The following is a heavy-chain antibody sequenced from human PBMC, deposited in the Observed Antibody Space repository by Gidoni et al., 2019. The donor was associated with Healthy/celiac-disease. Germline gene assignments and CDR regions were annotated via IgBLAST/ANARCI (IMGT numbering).Heavy chain of an antibody. V-gene: IGHV6-1*01. CDR2: TYYRSKWYN. J-gene: IGHJ4*02. CDR1: GDSVSSNSAA. Sequence: QVQLQQSGPGLVKPSQTLSLTCAISGDSVSSNSAARNWIRQSPSRGLEWLGRTYYRSKWYNDYAVSVKSRITINPDTSKNQFSLQLNSVTPEDTAVYYCASEFLIKSGTQWLVNNYWGQGTLVTVSS. D-gene: IGHD6-19*01. CDR3: ASEFLIKSGTQWLVNNY.